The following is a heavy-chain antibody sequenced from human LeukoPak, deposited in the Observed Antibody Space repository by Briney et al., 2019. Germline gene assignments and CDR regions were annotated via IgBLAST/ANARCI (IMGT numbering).Heavy chain of an antibody. CDR3: ATSGYSSSWYNL. D-gene: IGHD2-15*01. J-gene: IGHJ5*02. CDR2: IIAIFGTT. Sequence: SVKVSCKASGGTFSSYAISWVRQAPGQGLEWMGGIIAIFGTTNYAQKFQGRVTITTDESTSTAYMEMSSLTSEDTAAYYCATSGYSSSWYNLWGQETLVTVSS. CDR1: GGTFSSYA. V-gene: IGHV1-69*05.